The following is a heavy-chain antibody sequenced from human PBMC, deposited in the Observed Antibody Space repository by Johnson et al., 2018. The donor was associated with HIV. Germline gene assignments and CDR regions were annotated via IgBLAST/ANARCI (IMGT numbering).Heavy chain of an antibody. CDR1: GITVGTNY. Sequence: VQLVESGGGLVQPGGSLRLSCAASGITVGTNYMSWVRQAPGKGLEWVSVIFSVGDVYYADSVKGRFTISRDNAKNSLYLQMDSLRAEDTAVYYCARVRWQIQSVDVFDIWGQGTMVTVSS. V-gene: IGHV3-66*01. J-gene: IGHJ3*02. CDR3: ARVRWQIQSVDVFDI. CDR2: IFSVGDV. D-gene: IGHD5-24*01.